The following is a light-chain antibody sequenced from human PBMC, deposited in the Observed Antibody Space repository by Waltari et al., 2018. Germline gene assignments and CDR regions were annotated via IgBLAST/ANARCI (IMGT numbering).Light chain of an antibody. CDR1: QSVSDN. J-gene: IGKJ1*01. CDR3: QQYNHWPPST. CDR2: GAS. Sequence: ELAMTQPPATLSVSPGERATLPCRASQSVSDNLAWYQHKPGQAPRLLIYGASTRATGIPGRFRGSGSGTEFTLTISSLQSEDFALYYCQQYNHWPPSTFGQGTKVELK. V-gene: IGKV3-15*01.